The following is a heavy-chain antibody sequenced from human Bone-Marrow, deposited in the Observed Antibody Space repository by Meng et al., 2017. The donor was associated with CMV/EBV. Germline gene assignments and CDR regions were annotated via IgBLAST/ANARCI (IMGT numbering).Heavy chain of an antibody. CDR2: ISGSGGST. V-gene: IGHV3-23*01. CDR1: CFPFSGSS. Sequence: PSCFPFSGSSMGWVRQAPWKGLEWVSAISGSGGSTYYTDSLKGQFTISRDNSKNSLFLQMNSLRAEDTAVYYCAKDWIAARPGWFDPWGQGTLVTVSS. CDR3: AKDWIAARPGWFDP. D-gene: IGHD6-6*01. J-gene: IGHJ5*02.